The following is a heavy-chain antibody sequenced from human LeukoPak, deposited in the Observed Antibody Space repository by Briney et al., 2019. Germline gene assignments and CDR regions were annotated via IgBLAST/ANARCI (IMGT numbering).Heavy chain of an antibody. CDR1: GFTFSSYS. CDR2: ISSSSSTI. Sequence: GGSLRLSCAASGFTFSSYSMNWVREAQGKGLEGVSYISSSSSTIYYADSVKGRFTISRDNAKNSLYLQMNRLRAEDTAVYYCARLLAYGSVAKACDYWGQGSRVGVSS. CDR3: ARLLAYGSVAKACDY. D-gene: IGHD3-10*01. V-gene: IGHV3-48*01. J-gene: IGHJ4*02.